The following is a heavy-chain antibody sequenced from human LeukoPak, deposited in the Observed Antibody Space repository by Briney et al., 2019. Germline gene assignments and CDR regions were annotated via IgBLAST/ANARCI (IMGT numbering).Heavy chain of an antibody. V-gene: IGHV1-18*04. CDR2: IRSYNDST. D-gene: IGHD6-19*01. CDR3: ARTGSRGWTYFDH. CDR1: GYTFTSYD. J-gene: IGHJ4*02. Sequence: ASVKVSCKASGYTFTSYDISWVRQAPGQGLXXXXXIRSYNDSTRYAPQFQDRVTMTTDTATSTAYMDLRSLRSDDTAVYYCARTGSRGWTYFDHWGQGALVTVSS.